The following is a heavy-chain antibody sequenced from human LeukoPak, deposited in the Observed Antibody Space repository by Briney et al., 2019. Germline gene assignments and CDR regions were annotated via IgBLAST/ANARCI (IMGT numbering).Heavy chain of an antibody. D-gene: IGHD3-10*01. Sequence: SETLSLTCAVYSGSFSGYYWSWIRQPPGKGLEWIGEINHSGSTNYNPSLKSRVTISVDTSKNQFSLKLSSVTAADTAVYYCARVRGFRAARNWFDPWGQGTLVTVSS. CDR1: SGSFSGYY. J-gene: IGHJ5*02. CDR3: ARVRGFRAARNWFDP. CDR2: INHSGST. V-gene: IGHV4-34*01.